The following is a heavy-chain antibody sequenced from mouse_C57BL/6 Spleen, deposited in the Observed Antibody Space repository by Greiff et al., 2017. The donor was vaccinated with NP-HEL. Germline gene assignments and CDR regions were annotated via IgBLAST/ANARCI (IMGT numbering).Heavy chain of an antibody. V-gene: IGHV1-81*01. Sequence: VKLMESGAELARPGASVKLSCKASGYTFTSYGISWVKQRTGLGLEWIGEIYPRSGNTYYNEKFKGKATLTADKSSSTAYMELRSLTSEDSAVYYCARSTTVVARAMDYWGQGTSVTVSS. CDR1: GYTFTSYG. D-gene: IGHD1-1*01. CDR3: ARSTTVVARAMDY. J-gene: IGHJ4*01. CDR2: IYPRSGNT.